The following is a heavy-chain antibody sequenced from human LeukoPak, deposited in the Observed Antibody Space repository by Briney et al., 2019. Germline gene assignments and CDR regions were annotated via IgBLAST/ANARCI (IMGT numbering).Heavy chain of an antibody. CDR2: IKSKTEGGTT. V-gene: IGHV3-15*01. D-gene: IGHD6-19*01. CDR3: TTEGDIAVAGTLWGFDP. CDR1: RFTLSNAW. Sequence: GGSLTLSCAASRFTLSNAWMSWVRQAPGKGLAWVGRIKSKTEGGTTDYAAPVKGRFTISRDDSKNTLYLQMNSLKTEDTAVYYCTTEGDIAVAGTLWGFDPWGQGTLVTVSS. J-gene: IGHJ5*02.